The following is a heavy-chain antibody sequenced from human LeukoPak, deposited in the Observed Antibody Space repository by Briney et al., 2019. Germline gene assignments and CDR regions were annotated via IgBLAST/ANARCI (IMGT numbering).Heavy chain of an antibody. CDR2: IYYSGST. CDR1: GGSISSRTYY. V-gene: IGHV4-39*01. Sequence: SETLSLTCTVSGGSISSRTYYWGWIRQPPGKGLEWIGSIYYSGSTYYNPSLKSRVTISIDTSKNQFSLKLSSVTAADTAVYYCARLGGDIVVVPAARGLYYFDYWGQGTLVTVSS. D-gene: IGHD2-2*01. J-gene: IGHJ4*02. CDR3: ARLGGDIVVVPAARGLYYFDY.